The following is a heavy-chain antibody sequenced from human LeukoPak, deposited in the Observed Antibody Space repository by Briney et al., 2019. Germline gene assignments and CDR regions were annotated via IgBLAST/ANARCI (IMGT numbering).Heavy chain of an antibody. D-gene: IGHD6-6*01. Sequence: PSETLSLTCTVSGGSVSSGTYYWSWTRQPPGKGLEWIGYIYYTGSTNYNPSLKSRVTISVDTSKNQFSLKLRSVTAADTAVYYCARESREGSSLVNWGQGTLVTVSS. J-gene: IGHJ4*02. CDR3: ARESREGSSLVN. CDR1: GGSVSSGTYY. V-gene: IGHV4-61*01. CDR2: IYYTGST.